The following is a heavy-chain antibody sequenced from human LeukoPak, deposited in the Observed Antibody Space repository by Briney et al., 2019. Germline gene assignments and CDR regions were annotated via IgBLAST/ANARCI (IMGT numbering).Heavy chain of an antibody. D-gene: IGHD2-15*01. Sequence: ASVKVSCKASGYTFTGYYMHWVRQAPGQGLEWMGWINPNSGGTYYAQKFQGRVTMTRDTSISTAYMELSRLRSDDTAVYYCARTAGLAPYYYYMDVWGKGTTVTVSS. J-gene: IGHJ6*03. CDR2: INPNSGGT. V-gene: IGHV1-2*02. CDR3: ARTAGLAPYYYYMDV. CDR1: GYTFTGYY.